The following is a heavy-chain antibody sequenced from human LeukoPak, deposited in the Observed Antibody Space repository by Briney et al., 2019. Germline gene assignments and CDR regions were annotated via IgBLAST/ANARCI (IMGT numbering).Heavy chain of an antibody. CDR1: GGTFSSYA. Sequence: SVKVSCKASGGTFSSYAISWVRQAPGQGLEWMGGTIPIFGTANYAQKFQGRVTITAGESTSTAYMELSSLRSEDTAVYYCASASRDIGAFYGMDVWGQGTTVTVSS. V-gene: IGHV1-69*01. J-gene: IGHJ6*02. D-gene: IGHD5-12*01. CDR2: TIPIFGTA. CDR3: ASASRDIGAFYGMDV.